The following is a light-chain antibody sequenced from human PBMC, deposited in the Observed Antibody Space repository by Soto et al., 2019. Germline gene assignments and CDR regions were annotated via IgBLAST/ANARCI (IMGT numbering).Light chain of an antibody. CDR2: WAS. J-gene: IGKJ4*01. CDR1: QGVLYSSSNKNY. V-gene: IGKV4-1*01. CDR3: HQYYSTPLT. Sequence: DIVMTQSPDSLAVSLGERATINCKSSQGVLYSSSNKNYLAWYQQKPGQPPKLLIYWASTRESGVPDRFSGSGSGTDFTLTISSLQAEDVALYYCHQYYSTPLTFVGGTKVEIK.